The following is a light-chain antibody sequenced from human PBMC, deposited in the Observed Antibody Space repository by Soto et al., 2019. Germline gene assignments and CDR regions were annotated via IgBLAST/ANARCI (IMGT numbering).Light chain of an antibody. J-gene: IGKJ5*01. CDR1: QTINY. Sequence: IVLTQSPATLSLSPRERVTLSCRTSQTINYLAWYQHNPGQPPRLLIDDVSNRATGIPARFSGSGSGTDFALTISSLEPEDFAVYYCQHRSNVGQGTRLEIK. V-gene: IGKV3-11*01. CDR3: QHRSN. CDR2: DVS.